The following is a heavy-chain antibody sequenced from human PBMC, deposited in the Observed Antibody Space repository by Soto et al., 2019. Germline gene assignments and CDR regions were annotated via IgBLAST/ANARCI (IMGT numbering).Heavy chain of an antibody. D-gene: IGHD2-2*01. CDR3: ARLGQGYCISTSCYSDYYYGMDV. Sequence: SETLSLTCTVSGGSISSSSYYWGWIRQPPGKGLEWIGSIYYSGSTYYNTSLKNQVTISVDKSKNQFTLKLSSVTTADTDVKYCARLGQGYCISTSCYSDYYYGMDVWGQGTTVT. J-gene: IGHJ6*02. V-gene: IGHV4-39*01. CDR2: IYYSGST. CDR1: GGSISSSSYY.